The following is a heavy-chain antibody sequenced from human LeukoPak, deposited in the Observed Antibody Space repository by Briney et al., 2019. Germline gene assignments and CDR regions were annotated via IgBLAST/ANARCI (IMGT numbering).Heavy chain of an antibody. D-gene: IGHD3-3*01. J-gene: IGHJ4*02. V-gene: IGHV5-51*01. Sequence: GESLKITCKGSGYSFTSYWIGWVRQMPGKGLEWMGIIYPGDSDTRYSPSFQGQVTISADKSISTAYLQWSSLKASDTATYYCARRSRGLRFLEWLSDDYWGQGTLVTVSS. CDR1: GYSFTSYW. CDR2: IYPGDSDT. CDR3: ARRSRGLRFLEWLSDDY.